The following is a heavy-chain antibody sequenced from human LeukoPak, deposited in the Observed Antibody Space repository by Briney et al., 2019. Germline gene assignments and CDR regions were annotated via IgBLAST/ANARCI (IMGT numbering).Heavy chain of an antibody. D-gene: IGHD3-10*01. CDR1: GGSISSYY. CDR2: IYTSGST. CDR3: ARDRYGSDHYYYYMDV. J-gene: IGHJ6*03. Sequence: SETLSLTCTVSGGSISSYYWSWIRQPAGKGLEWIGRIYTSGSTNYNPSLKSRVTMSVDTSKNQFSLKLSSVTAADMAVYYCARDRYGSDHYYYYMDVWGKGTTVTVSS. V-gene: IGHV4-4*07.